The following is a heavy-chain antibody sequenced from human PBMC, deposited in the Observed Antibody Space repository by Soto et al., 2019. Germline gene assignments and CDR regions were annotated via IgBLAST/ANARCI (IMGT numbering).Heavy chain of an antibody. J-gene: IGHJ6*02. CDR2: ISSSSSTI. V-gene: IGHV3-48*02. D-gene: IGHD2-15*01. CDR1: GFTFSSYS. Sequence: LRLSCAASGFTFSSYSMNWVRQAPGKGLEWVSYISSSSSTIYYADSVKGRFTISRDNAKNSLYLQMNSLRDEDTAVYYCARDPGAATPDYYYYYGMDVWGQGTTVTVSS. CDR3: ARDPGAATPDYYYYYGMDV.